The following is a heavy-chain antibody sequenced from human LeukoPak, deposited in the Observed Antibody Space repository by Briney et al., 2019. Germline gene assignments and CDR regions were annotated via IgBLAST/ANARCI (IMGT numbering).Heavy chain of an antibody. CDR3: ASATVVNRDAFDI. D-gene: IGHD4-23*01. CDR2: INPSGGST. Sequence: ASVTVSCKASGYTFTSYYMHWVRQARGQGLEWMGIINPSGGSTSYAQNFKGRVIMTRDTSTNTVYMELSSLTSEDTAVYYCASATVVNRDAFDIWGQGTMVTVSS. J-gene: IGHJ3*02. V-gene: IGHV1-46*01. CDR1: GYTFTSYY.